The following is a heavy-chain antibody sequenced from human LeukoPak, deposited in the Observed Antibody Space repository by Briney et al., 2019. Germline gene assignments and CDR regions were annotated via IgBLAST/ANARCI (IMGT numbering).Heavy chain of an antibody. CDR3: ARVVVGATRDDYYYYYMDV. J-gene: IGHJ6*03. CDR1: GYTFTSYA. V-gene: IGHV1-3*03. CDR2: INAGNGNT. D-gene: IGHD1-26*01. Sequence: GASVKVSCKASGYTFTSYAMHCVRQAPGQRLKWMGWINAGNGNTKYSQEFQGRVTITRDTSASTAYMELSSLRSEDMAVYYCARVVVGATRDDYYYYYMDVWGKGTTVTVSS.